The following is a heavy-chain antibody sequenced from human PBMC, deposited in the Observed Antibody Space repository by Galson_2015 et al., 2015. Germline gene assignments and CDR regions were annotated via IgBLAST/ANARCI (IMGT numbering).Heavy chain of an antibody. Sequence: LTCTVSGGSVSSGTYYWSWIRQPPGKGLEWIGYIYYTGSTNYNPSLKSRVTISVDTSKNQFSLKLSSVTAADTAVYYCARARDGYNEQFDYWGQGTLVTVSS. V-gene: IGHV4-61*01. D-gene: IGHD5-24*01. CDR1: GGSVSSGTYY. J-gene: IGHJ4*02. CDR3: ARARDGYNEQFDY. CDR2: IYYTGST.